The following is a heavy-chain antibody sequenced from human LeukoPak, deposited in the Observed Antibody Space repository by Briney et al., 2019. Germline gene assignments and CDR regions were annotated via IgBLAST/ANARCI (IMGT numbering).Heavy chain of an antibody. J-gene: IGHJ4*02. CDR2: IYHSGST. CDR3: ARVSRRDYDYVWGSSHPPFDY. D-gene: IGHD3-16*01. V-gene: IGHV4-38-2*01. Sequence: PSETLSLTCAVSGYSISSGYYWGWIRQPPGKGLEWIGSIYHSGSTYYNPSLKSRVTISVDTSKNQFSLKLSSVTAADTAVYYCARVSRRDYDYVWGSSHPPFDYWAREPWSPSPQ. CDR1: GYSISSGYY.